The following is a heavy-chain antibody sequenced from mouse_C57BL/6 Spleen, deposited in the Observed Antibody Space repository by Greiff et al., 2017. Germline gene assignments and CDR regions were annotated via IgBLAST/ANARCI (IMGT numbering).Heavy chain of an antibody. CDR1: GFTFSSYA. J-gene: IGHJ4*01. V-gene: IGHV5-9-1*02. D-gene: IGHD1-1*01. Sequence: EVQLVESGEGLVKPGGSLKLSCAASGFTFSSYAMSWVRQTPEKRLEWVAYISSGGDYIYYADTVKGRFTISRDNARNTLYLQMSSLKSEDTAMYYCTRASLWDSSYWAMDYWCQGTSVTVSS. CDR2: ISSGGDYI. CDR3: TRASLWDSSYWAMDY.